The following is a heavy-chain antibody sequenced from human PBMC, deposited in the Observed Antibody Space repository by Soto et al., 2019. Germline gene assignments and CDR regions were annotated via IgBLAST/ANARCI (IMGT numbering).Heavy chain of an antibody. J-gene: IGHJ4*02. V-gene: IGHV4-61*01. CDR2: IYYSGST. Sequence: PSETLSLTCTVSGGSVSSGSYYWSWIRQPPGKGLEWIGYIYYSGSTNYNPSLKSRVTISVDTSKNQFSLKLSSVTAADTAVYYCARGRRDSSGYILFWFDYWGQGTLVTVSS. D-gene: IGHD3-22*01. CDR1: GGSVSSGSYY. CDR3: ARGRRDSSGYILFWFDY.